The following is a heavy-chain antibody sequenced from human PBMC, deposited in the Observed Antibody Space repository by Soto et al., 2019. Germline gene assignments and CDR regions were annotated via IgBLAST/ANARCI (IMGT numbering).Heavy chain of an antibody. J-gene: IGHJ4*02. D-gene: IGHD3-22*01. Sequence: TSETLSLTCAVSGGSISSSNWWSWVRQPPGKGLEWIGEIYHSGSTNYNPSLKSRVTISVDKSKNQFSLKLSSVTAADTAVYYCSRAVGVSSCYYYVPWGQGTLVTVSS. CDR2: IYHSGST. V-gene: IGHV4-4*02. CDR3: SRAVGVSSCYYYVP. CDR1: GGSISSSNW.